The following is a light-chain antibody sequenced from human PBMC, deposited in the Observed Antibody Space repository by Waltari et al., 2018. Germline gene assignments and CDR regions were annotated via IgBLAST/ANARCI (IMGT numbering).Light chain of an antibody. J-gene: IGLJ3*02. CDR2: DVS. CDR3: SSYTSSSTWV. V-gene: IGLV2-14*01. Sequence: QSALTQPASVSGSPGQSITISCTGTSSDVGGYNYVSWYQQHPGKAPKLMIYDVSNRPSGFSNRFAGSKSGNTSSLTISGLQAEHEAYYYCSSYTSSSTWVFGGGTKLTVL. CDR1: SSDVGGYNY.